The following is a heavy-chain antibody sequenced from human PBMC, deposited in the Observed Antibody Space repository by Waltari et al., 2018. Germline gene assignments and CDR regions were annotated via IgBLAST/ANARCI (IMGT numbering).Heavy chain of an antibody. Sequence: EVQLRQSGAELRKPGTPVKISCKASGYTFSDYYIHWVQQAPGKGLQWVGSVDPEDGQAIYAEKFQGRVTITADTSTDTAYLELSSLTSEDTAVFYCATALGDNTSASRPFHLWGQGTVITVSS. V-gene: IGHV1-69-2*01. CDR3: ATALGDNTSASRPFHL. CDR1: GYTFSDYY. CDR2: VDPEDGQA. D-gene: IGHD3-10*01. J-gene: IGHJ3*01.